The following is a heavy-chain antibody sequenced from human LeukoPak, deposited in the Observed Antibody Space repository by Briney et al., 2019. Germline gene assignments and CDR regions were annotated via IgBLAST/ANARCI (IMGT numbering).Heavy chain of an antibody. J-gene: IGHJ6*03. CDR1: GFTFDDYA. V-gene: IGHV3-9*01. CDR3: AKDHGNDYYYYMDV. Sequence: GGSLRLSCAASGFTFDDYAMHWVRQAPGKGREWVSGISWNSGSIGYADSVKGRFTISRDNAKNSLYLQMNSLRAEDTALYYCAKDHGNDYYYYMDVWGKGTTVTVSS. CDR2: ISWNSGSI.